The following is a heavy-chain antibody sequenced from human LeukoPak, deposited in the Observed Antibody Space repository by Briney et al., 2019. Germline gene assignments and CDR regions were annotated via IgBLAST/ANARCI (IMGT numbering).Heavy chain of an antibody. CDR3: AKDGYYYGSGSYPQYYFDY. CDR2: IRYDGSNK. CDR1: GSTFSSYG. Sequence: PGGSLRLSCAASGSTFSSYGMHWVRQAPGKGLEWVAFIRYDGSNKYYADSVKGRFTISRDNSKNTLYLQMNSLRAEDTAVYYCAKDGYYYGSGSYPQYYFDYWGQGTLVTVSS. D-gene: IGHD3-10*01. V-gene: IGHV3-30*02. J-gene: IGHJ4*02.